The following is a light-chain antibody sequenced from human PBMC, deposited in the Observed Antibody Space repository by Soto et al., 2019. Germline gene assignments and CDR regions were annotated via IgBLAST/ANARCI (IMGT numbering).Light chain of an antibody. J-gene: IGKJ1*01. CDR3: QQYCSPGT. V-gene: IGKV3-20*01. Sequence: EIVLKQSPGTLSLSHGERATLSCRASQSVSNNYLAWYQQKPGQAPRLLIYGASNRATGIPDRFSGSGSGTDFTLTISRLEPEDFAVYYCQQYCSPGTFGQGTKVDIK. CDR1: QSVSNNY. CDR2: GAS.